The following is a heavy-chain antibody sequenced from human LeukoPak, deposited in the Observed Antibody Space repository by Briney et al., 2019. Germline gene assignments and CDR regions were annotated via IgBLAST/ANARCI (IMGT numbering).Heavy chain of an antibody. CDR1: GYSISSGYY. CDR3: AREGTTGEKWFDP. D-gene: IGHD1-1*01. J-gene: IGHJ5*02. Sequence: SETLSLTCTVSGYSISSGYYWGWIRQPPGKGLEWIGSIYHSGSTYYNPSLKSRVTISVDTSKNQFSLKLSSVTAADTAVYYCAREGTTGEKWFDPWGQGTLVTVSS. CDR2: IYHSGST. V-gene: IGHV4-38-2*02.